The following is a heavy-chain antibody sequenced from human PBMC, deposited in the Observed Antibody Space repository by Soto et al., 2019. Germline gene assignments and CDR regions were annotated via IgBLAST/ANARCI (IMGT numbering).Heavy chain of an antibody. V-gene: IGHV1-3*01. J-gene: IGHJ4*02. CDR3: ARSIVVVTALDY. CDR1: GYTFTSYA. CDR2: INAGNGNT. Sequence: ASVKVSCKASGYTFTSYAMHWVRQAPGQRHEWKGWINAGNGNTKYSQKYQGRVTITRDTSASTAYMELSSLRSEDTAVYYCARSIVVVTALDYWGQGTLVTVSS. D-gene: IGHD2-21*02.